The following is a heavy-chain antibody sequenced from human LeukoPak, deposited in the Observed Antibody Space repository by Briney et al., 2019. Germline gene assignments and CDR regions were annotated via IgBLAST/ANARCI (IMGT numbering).Heavy chain of an antibody. CDR1: GFSVNSNY. D-gene: IGHD4-17*01. CDR2: ISSSSSYI. J-gene: IGHJ4*02. CDR3: ASRLREGSGDDY. V-gene: IGHV3-21*01. Sequence: GGSLRLSCAASGFSVNSNYMTWVRQAPGKGLEWVSSISSSSSYIYYADSVKGRFTISRDNAKNSLYLQMNSLRAEDTAVYYCASRLREGSGDDYWGQGTLVTVSS.